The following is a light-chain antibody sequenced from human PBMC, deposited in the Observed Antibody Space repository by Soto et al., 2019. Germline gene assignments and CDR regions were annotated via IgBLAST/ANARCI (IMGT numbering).Light chain of an antibody. Sequence: DIQMTQSPSTLSASVGDRVIITCRASQSLSSALVWYQQKPGKAPNLLIYKASSLESGVPLRFRGSGSGTAFTLTISSLQPEDFATYYCQQHISYPRTFGQGTKVEVK. CDR1: QSLSSA. CDR3: QQHISYPRT. J-gene: IGKJ1*01. V-gene: IGKV1-5*03. CDR2: KAS.